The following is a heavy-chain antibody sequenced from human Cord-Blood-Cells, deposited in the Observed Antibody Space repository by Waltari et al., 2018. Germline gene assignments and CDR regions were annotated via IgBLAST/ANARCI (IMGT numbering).Heavy chain of an antibody. CDR2: IIPIFGTA. CDR3: ARGQIVVVPAAIFNFDY. D-gene: IGHD2-2*01. J-gene: IGHJ4*02. CDR1: GGTFSSYA. V-gene: IGHV1-69*01. Sequence: QVQLVQSGAEVKQPGSSVKVSCKASGGTFSSYAISWVRPAPGQGLEWMGGIIPIFGTANYAQKFQGRVTITADESTSTAYMELSSLRSEDTAVYYCARGQIVVVPAAIFNFDYWGQGTLVTVSS.